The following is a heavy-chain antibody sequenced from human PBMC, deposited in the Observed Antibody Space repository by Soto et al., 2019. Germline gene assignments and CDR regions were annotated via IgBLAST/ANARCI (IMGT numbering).Heavy chain of an antibody. V-gene: IGHV3-74*01. Sequence: GGSRRRSWAASGFTFSSYLMHWVRQAPGKGLVWVSRINIDGSSTSYADSVKGRFTISRDDAKNTLYLQMNSLRAEDTAVYYCAREYSSSSWGQGTLVTVSS. CDR3: AREYSSSS. D-gene: IGHD6-6*01. CDR1: GFTFSSYL. J-gene: IGHJ5*02. CDR2: INIDGSST.